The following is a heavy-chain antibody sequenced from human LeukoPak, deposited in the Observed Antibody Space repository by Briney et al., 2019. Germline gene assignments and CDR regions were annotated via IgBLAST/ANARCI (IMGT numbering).Heavy chain of an antibody. V-gene: IGHV3-21*01. D-gene: IGHD3-22*01. Sequence: GGSQRLCCAASGFTFSSDIMNWARQAPGNGLERVSSISSSSSYIYYADSVKGRFTISRDNAKNSLYLQMNSLRAEDTAVYYCARDLVCDSSGYYDSWGQGTLVTVSS. CDR2: ISSSSSYI. CDR3: ARDLVCDSSGYYDS. CDR1: GFTFSSDI. J-gene: IGHJ5*02.